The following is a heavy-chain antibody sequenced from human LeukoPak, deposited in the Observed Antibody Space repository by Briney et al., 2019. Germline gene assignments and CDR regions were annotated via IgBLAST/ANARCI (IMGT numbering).Heavy chain of an antibody. CDR3: AAYGLGSSRRFDP. J-gene: IGHJ5*02. D-gene: IGHD3-10*01. V-gene: IGHV4-31*03. CDR2: IYYSGST. Sequence: SETLSLTCTVSGGSISSAGYYWTWIRQHPGKGLEWIGYIYYSGSTYYSPSPKSRVTISLGTSKNQFSLNLSSVTAADTAVYYCAAYGLGSSRRFDPWGQGTLVTVSS. CDR1: GGSISSAGYY.